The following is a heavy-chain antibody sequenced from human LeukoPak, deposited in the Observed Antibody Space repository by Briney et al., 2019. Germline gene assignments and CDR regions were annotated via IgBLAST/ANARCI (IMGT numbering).Heavy chain of an antibody. Sequence: GGSLRLSCAASGFTFSSYSMNWVRQAPGKGLEWVSYISSSSTIYYADSVKGRFTISRDKAKNSLYLQMNSLRAEDTAVYYCARGGRVANHNWFDPWGQGTLVTVSS. CDR3: ARGGRVANHNWFDP. V-gene: IGHV3-48*01. CDR2: ISSSSTI. J-gene: IGHJ5*02. CDR1: GFTFSSYS. D-gene: IGHD2-15*01.